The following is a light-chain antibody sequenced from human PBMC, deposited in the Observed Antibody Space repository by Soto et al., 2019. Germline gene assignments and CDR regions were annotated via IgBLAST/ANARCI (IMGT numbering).Light chain of an antibody. CDR1: QSIGTW. Sequence: DIQVTQSPSTLSASVGDRVTITCGASQSIGTWLAWYQQKPGKAPKLLIFDASTLESGVPSRFSGCGSGTDFTLTISSLQPDDFATYYCQQYSDSSGALGQGTRVDIK. J-gene: IGKJ1*01. V-gene: IGKV1-5*01. CDR3: QQYSDSSGA. CDR2: DAS.